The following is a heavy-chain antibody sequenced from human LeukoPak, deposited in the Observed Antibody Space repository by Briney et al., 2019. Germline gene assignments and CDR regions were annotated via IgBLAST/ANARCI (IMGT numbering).Heavy chain of an antibody. CDR1: GYTFTGYY. CDR3: ARGLRITMIVVDKNWFDP. J-gene: IGHJ5*02. Sequence: GASVKVSCKASGYTFTGYYMHWVRQAPGQGLEWMGWINPNSGGTNYAQKFQGRVTMIRDTSISTAYMELSGLRSDDTAVYYCARGLRITMIVVDKNWFDPWGQGTLVTVSS. D-gene: IGHD3-22*01. CDR2: INPNSGGT. V-gene: IGHV1-2*02.